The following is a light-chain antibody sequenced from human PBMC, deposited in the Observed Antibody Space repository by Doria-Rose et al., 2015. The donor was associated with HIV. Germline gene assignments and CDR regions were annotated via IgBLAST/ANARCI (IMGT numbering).Light chain of an antibody. V-gene: IGKV4-1*01. J-gene: IGKJ3*01. CDR2: LVS. CDR1: QSLLYTSKNY. Sequence: TQSPESLGMSLGERATLNCKSNQSLLYTSKNYLALYQQKPGQPPKLLIYLVSTRQSGVPDRFSGSGSGTDFTLTISSLEAEDVAVYYCQQYYDTPSFGPGTTVDIK. CDR3: QQYYDTPS.